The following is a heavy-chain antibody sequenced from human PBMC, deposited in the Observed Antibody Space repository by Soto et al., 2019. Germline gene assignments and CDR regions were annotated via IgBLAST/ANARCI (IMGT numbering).Heavy chain of an antibody. Sequence: SETLSLTCTVSGCSISSYYWSWIRQPPGKGLEWIGYIYYSGSTNYNPSLKSRVTISVDTSKNQFSLKLSSVTAADTAVYYCARSYGSWSYYESRDYYYYMDVWGKGTTVTVSS. V-gene: IGHV4-59*01. CDR1: GCSISSYY. J-gene: IGHJ6*03. D-gene: IGHD3-10*01. CDR3: ARSYGSWSYYESRDYYYYMDV. CDR2: IYYSGST.